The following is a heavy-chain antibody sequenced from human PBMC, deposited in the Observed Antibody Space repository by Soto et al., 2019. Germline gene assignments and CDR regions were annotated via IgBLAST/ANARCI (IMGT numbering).Heavy chain of an antibody. D-gene: IGHD3-10*01. CDR2: INPNSGGT. CDR1: GYTFIGYY. CDR3: ARVGGGLASLGYYGMDV. Sequence: ASVKVSCKASGYTFIGYYIHWVRQAPGQGLEWMGLINPNSGGTNYAQRFQGWVTMTRDRSISTAYMELSRLKSDDTAVYYCARVGGGLASLGYYGMDVWGQGTTVTVSS. V-gene: IGHV1-2*04. J-gene: IGHJ6*02.